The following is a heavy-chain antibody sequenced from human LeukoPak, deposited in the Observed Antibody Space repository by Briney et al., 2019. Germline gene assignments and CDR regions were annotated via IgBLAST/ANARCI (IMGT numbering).Heavy chain of an antibody. CDR2: IDWDDDK. CDR1: GFSLSTSGMC. J-gene: IGHJ4*02. D-gene: IGHD4-17*01. V-gene: IGHV2-70*01. CDR3: VRMMYGDSVNYLGS. Sequence: SGPALVKPTQTLTRTCTLSGFSLSTSGMCVTWMRQPTVKAPEWLALIDWDDDKYYSTSLKTRLTISKDTFKNQVVLTMTTLDPVDTATYYCVRMMYGDSVNYLGSWGQGTLVTVSS.